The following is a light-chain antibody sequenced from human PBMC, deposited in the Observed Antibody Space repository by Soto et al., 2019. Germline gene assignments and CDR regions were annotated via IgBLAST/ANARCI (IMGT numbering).Light chain of an antibody. CDR2: AAS. J-gene: IGKJ3*01. CDR1: QDINNY. CDR3: QRYNNGPPVT. Sequence: DIQMTQSPSSLSASVGDRVTITCRASQDINNYLAWYQQKPGKPPKLLIYAASTLQSGVPSRFSGGGSGTDFTLTINSLQPADVSSDYCQRYNNGPPVTFGPGIKV. V-gene: IGKV1-27*01.